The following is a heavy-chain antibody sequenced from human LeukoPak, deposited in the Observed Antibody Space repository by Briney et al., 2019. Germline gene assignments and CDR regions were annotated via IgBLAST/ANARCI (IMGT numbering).Heavy chain of an antibody. CDR1: GFTFSSYG. D-gene: IGHD5-18*01. CDR2: ISYDGSNK. Sequence: GRSLRLSCAASGFTFSSYGMHWVRQAPGKGLEWVAVISYDGSNKYYADSVKGRFTISRDNSKNTLYLQMNSLRAEDTAVYYCAKDRLDTAMVFSFDYWGQGTLVTVSS. J-gene: IGHJ4*02. V-gene: IGHV3-30*18. CDR3: AKDRLDTAMVFSFDY.